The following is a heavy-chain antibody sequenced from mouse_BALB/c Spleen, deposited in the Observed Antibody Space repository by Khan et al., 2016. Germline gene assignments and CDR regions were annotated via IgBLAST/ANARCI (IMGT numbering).Heavy chain of an antibody. CDR3: ARLHYYGRFAY. Sequence: EVKLLESGGGLVQPGGSLKLSCAAAGFDFSRYWMSWVRHAPGKGLEWIGEINPDSSTINYTPSLKDKFIISRDNAKNTLYLQMSKVRSEDTALYYCARLHYYGRFAYWGQGTLVTVSA. CDR2: INPDSSTI. J-gene: IGHJ3*01. D-gene: IGHD1-2*01. CDR1: GFDFSRYW. V-gene: IGHV4-1*02.